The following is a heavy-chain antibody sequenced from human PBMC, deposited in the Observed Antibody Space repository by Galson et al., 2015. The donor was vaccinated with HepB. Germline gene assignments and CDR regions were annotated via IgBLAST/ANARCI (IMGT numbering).Heavy chain of an antibody. D-gene: IGHD3-22*01. CDR2: INSDGSIT. V-gene: IGHV3-74*01. Sequence: SLRLSCAASGFSISSYWMHWVRHAPGKGLVWVSRINSDGSITNYADSVKGRFTISRDNAKNTLFLQMNSLRAEDTAVYYCQVVTLSWDQGTLVTVSS. CDR3: QVVTLS. J-gene: IGHJ5*02. CDR1: GFSISSYW.